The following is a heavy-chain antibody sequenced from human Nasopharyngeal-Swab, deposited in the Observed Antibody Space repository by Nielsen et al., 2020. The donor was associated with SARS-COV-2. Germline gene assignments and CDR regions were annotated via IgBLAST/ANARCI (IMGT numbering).Heavy chain of an antibody. J-gene: IGHJ6*03. CDR2: IYYSGST. D-gene: IGHD3-9*01. Sequence: SETLSLTCTVSGSSISSYYWSWIRQPPGKGLEWIGYIYYSGSTNYNPSLKSRVTISVDTSKNQFSLKLSSVTAADTAVYYCARGTIRGYYYYYMDVWGKGTTVTVSS. V-gene: IGHV4-59*01. CDR1: GSSISSYY. CDR3: ARGTIRGYYYYYMDV.